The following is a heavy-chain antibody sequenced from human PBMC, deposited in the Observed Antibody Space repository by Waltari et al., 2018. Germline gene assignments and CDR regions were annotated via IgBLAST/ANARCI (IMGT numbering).Heavy chain of an antibody. Sequence: EVQLVESGGGLVQPGGSLRLSCAASGFVSGAYWMHWVRQAPGKGFEWVARINVDGGYISYTDSVKGRFTISRDNSQNTVFLQLNSVRAEDTAVYYCARKGGRGYPYGPFFYDYWGQGTLVTVSP. CDR1: GFVSGAYW. D-gene: IGHD5-18*01. CDR3: ARKGGRGYPYGPFFYDY. V-gene: IGHV3-74*01. J-gene: IGHJ4*02. CDR2: INVDGGYI.